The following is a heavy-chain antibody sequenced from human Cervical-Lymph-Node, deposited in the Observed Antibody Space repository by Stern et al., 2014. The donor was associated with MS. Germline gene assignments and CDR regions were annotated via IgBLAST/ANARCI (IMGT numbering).Heavy chain of an antibody. V-gene: IGHV1-69*12. J-gene: IGHJ6*02. D-gene: IGHD1-1*01. CDR1: GDTFMNFG. CDR2: FIPLFGTT. Sequence: QDQLVQSGAEVKKPGSSVKVSCTASGDTFMNFGISWVRQAPGQGLEWMGGFIPLFGTTHYVEKFQGRLTINADESATTVYMELSSLRSEDTAVYYCARDNDDNGMDVWGQGTTVIVSS. CDR3: ARDNDDNGMDV.